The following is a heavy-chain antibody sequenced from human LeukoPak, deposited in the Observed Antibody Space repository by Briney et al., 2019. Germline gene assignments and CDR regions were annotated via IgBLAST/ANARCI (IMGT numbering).Heavy chain of an antibody. CDR3: ARDMTTVTF. Sequence: PGGSLRLSCAASGFTFSSYSMNWDRQAPGKGLEWVSYISSSSSTIYYADSVKGRFTISRDNAKNSLYLQMNSLRAEDTAVYYCARDMTTVTFWGQGTLVTVSS. CDR1: GFTFSSYS. D-gene: IGHD4-17*01. J-gene: IGHJ4*02. V-gene: IGHV3-48*04. CDR2: ISSSSSTI.